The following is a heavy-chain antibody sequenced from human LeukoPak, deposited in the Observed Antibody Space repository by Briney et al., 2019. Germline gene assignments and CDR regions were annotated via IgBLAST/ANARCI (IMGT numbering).Heavy chain of an antibody. Sequence: GASVTVSCKASGYTFTSYAMHWVRQAPGQRLEWMGWINAGNGNTKYSQKFQGRVTITRDTSASTAYMELSSLRSEDTAVYYCARKSGYSYGYGFWFDPWGQGTLVTVSS. V-gene: IGHV1-3*01. CDR1: GYTFTSYA. CDR2: INAGNGNT. J-gene: IGHJ5*02. D-gene: IGHD5-18*01. CDR3: ARKSGYSYGYGFWFDP.